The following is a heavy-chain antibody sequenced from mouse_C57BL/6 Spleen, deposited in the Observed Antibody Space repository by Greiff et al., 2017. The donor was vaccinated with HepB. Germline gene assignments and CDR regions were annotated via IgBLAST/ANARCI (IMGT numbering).Heavy chain of an antibody. J-gene: IGHJ3*01. CDR3: ARGGLRPSWFAY. CDR2: ILPVSGST. Sequence: QVQLQQSGAELMKPGASVTLSCKATGYTFTGYWIEWVKQRPGHGLEWIGEILPVSGSTNYNEKFKGKATFTADTSSTTAYMQLSSLTTEDSAIYYCARGGLRPSWFAYWGQGTLVTVSA. D-gene: IGHD2-4*01. V-gene: IGHV1-9*01. CDR1: GYTFTGYW.